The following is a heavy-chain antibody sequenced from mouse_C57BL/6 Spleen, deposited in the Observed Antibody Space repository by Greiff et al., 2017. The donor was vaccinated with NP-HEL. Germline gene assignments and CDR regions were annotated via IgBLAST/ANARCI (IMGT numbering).Heavy chain of an antibody. J-gene: IGHJ2*01. CDR1: GYAFSSYW. CDR3: ARDEGLRGSFDY. Sequence: LVESGAELVKPGASVKISCKASGYAFSSYWMNWVKQRPGKGLEWIGQIYPGDGDTNYNGKFKGKATLTADKSSSTAYMQLSSLTSEDSAVYFCARDEGLRGSFDYWGQGTTLTVSS. D-gene: IGHD2-4*01. CDR2: IYPGDGDT. V-gene: IGHV1-80*01.